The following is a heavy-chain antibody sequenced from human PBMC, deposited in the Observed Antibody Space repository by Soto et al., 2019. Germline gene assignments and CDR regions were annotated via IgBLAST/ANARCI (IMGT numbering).Heavy chain of an antibody. CDR2: IYYSGST. CDR1: GGSISSYY. J-gene: IGHJ4*02. CDR3: ARVADGDYEDFDY. V-gene: IGHV4-59*01. Sequence: QVQLQESGPGLVKPSETLSLTCTVSGGSISSYYWSWIRQPPGKGLEWIGYIYYSGSTNYNPSLKSLVAISVDTSKNQFSLKLSSVTAADTAVDYCARVADGDYEDFDYWGQGTLVTVSS. D-gene: IGHD4-17*01.